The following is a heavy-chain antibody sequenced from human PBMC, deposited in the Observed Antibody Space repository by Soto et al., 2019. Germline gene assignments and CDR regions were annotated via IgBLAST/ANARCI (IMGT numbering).Heavy chain of an antibody. Sequence: SVKVSCKASGFTFTSSAMQWVRQARGQRLEWIGWIVVGSGNTNYAQKFQERVTITRDMSTSTAYMELSSLRSEDTAVYYCAASHVDIVATIGYAFDIWGQGTMVTVSS. J-gene: IGHJ3*02. CDR1: GFTFTSSA. CDR2: IVVGSGNT. CDR3: AASHVDIVATIGYAFDI. D-gene: IGHD5-12*01. V-gene: IGHV1-58*02.